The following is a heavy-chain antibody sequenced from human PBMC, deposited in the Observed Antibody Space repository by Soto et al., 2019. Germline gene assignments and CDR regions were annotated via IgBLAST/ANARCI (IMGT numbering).Heavy chain of an antibody. CDR3: ARFNIVVVPAATAYYGMDV. Sequence: QVQLVQSGAEVKKPGSSVKVSCKASGGTFSSYAISWVRQAPGQGLEWMGGIIPIFGTVNYAQKFQGRVTITADESTSTAYMELSSLRSEDTAVYYCARFNIVVVPAATAYYGMDVWGQGTTVTVSS. CDR1: GGTFSSYA. V-gene: IGHV1-69*01. J-gene: IGHJ6*02. CDR2: IIPIFGTV. D-gene: IGHD2-2*01.